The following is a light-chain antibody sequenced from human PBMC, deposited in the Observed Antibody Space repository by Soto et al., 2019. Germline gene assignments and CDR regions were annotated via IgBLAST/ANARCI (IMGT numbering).Light chain of an antibody. CDR1: SGSVSTSYY. Sequence: QTVVTQEPSFSVSPGGTVTLTCGLSSGSVSTSYYPSWYQQTPGQAPRTLIYSTNTRSSGVPDRFSGSILGNKAALTITGAQADDESDYYCVLYMGSGIEWVFGGGTKLTV. V-gene: IGLV8-61*01. CDR2: STN. CDR3: VLYMGSGIEWV. J-gene: IGLJ3*02.